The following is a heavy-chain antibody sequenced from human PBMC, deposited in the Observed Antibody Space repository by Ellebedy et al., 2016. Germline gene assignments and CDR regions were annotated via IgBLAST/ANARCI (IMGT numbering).Heavy chain of an antibody. CDR2: ISGYDGDT. Sequence: ASVKVSXKTSGNPFTDSGISWVRQAPGQGLEWLGWISGYDGDTKYAQRLQDRVTMTKDTPATTAYMELRGLKSDDTAMYYCAKAGAILLPAGGNDAFDVWGQGTMVTVTS. D-gene: IGHD2-21*01. CDR3: AKAGAILLPAGGNDAFDV. CDR1: GNPFTDSG. V-gene: IGHV1-18*01. J-gene: IGHJ3*01.